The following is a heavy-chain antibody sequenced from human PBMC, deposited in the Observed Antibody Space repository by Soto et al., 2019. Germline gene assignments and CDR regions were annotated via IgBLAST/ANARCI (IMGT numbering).Heavy chain of an antibody. J-gene: IGHJ4*02. CDR1: GFTFSSYA. D-gene: IGHD3-22*01. V-gene: IGHV3-23*01. CDR2: ISVSGSTT. Sequence: EVQLLESGGGLVQPGGSLRLSCAASGFTFSSYAMSWVRQAPGKGLEWVSGISVSGSTTYCADSVKGRFTISRDNSKNTLYLQMSSLRAEDTAVYYCARGGYYDSTGYANWGQGTLVTVSS. CDR3: ARGGYYDSTGYAN.